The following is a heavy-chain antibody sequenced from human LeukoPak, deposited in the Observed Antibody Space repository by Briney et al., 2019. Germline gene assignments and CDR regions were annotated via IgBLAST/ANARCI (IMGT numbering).Heavy chain of an antibody. V-gene: IGHV3-74*01. CDR2: INSDGSST. CDR1: GFTFSSYW. D-gene: IGHD5-12*01. J-gene: IGHJ4*02. Sequence: PGRSLRLSCAASGFTFSSYWMHWVRQAPGKGLVWVSRINSDGSSTSYADSVKGRFTISRDNAKNTLYLQMNSLRAEDTAVYYCARDSGYENVDFDYWGQGTLVTVSS. CDR3: ARDSGYENVDFDY.